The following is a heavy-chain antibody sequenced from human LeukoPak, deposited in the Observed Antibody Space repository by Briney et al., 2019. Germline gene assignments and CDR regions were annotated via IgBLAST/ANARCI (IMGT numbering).Heavy chain of an antibody. J-gene: IGHJ5*02. D-gene: IGHD6-6*01. CDR2: IYYSGST. CDR3: ARGGIAARLMYGFQNWFDP. Sequence: SQTLSLTCTVSGDSVCSSVYYWSWIRQHPGGGLEWIGNIYYSGSTYFNPTLRSRLTISVDTSKNQFSLKLSSVTAADMAVYYCARGGIAARLMYGFQNWFDPWGQGTLVTVSS. CDR1: GDSVCSSVYY. V-gene: IGHV4-31*03.